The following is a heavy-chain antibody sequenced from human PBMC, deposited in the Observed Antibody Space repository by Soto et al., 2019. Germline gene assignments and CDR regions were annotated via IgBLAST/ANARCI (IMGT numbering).Heavy chain of an antibody. CDR1: GLSIGSCSYY. D-gene: IGHD6-19*01. J-gene: IGHJ6*02. CDR3: ARGHRVYLAVAGRGSGLDYYYYGMDV. CDR2: IYYSGST. Sequence: SETLSLTCTVSGLSIGSCSYYWAWIRQPPGKGLQWIVSIYYSGSTYYNPSLKSRVTISVDTSKNQFSLKLSSVTAADTAVYYCARGHRVYLAVAGRGSGLDYYYYGMDVWGQGTTVT. V-gene: IGHV4-39*01.